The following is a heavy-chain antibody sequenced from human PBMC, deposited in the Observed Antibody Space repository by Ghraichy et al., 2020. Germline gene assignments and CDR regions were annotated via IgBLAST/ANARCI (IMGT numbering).Heavy chain of an antibody. CDR1: GYTFTAYY. J-gene: IGHJ4*02. CDR2: INPNSGST. CDR3: ARHGALVSGYYHFDY. D-gene: IGHD3-22*01. Sequence: SVKVSCRTSGYTFTAYYMHWVRQAPGQGLEWMGWINPNSGSTNYAQKFQGRVTMTRDTSISTAYMELNSLRSDDTAVYYCARHGALVSGYYHFDYWGQGTLVTVSS. V-gene: IGHV1-2*02.